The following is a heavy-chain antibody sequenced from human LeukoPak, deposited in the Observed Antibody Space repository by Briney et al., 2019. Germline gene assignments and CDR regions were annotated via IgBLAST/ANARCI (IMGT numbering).Heavy chain of an antibody. Sequence: GGSLRLSCAASGFTFSSYAMHWVRQAPGKGLEWVAVISYDGSNKYYADSVKGRFTISRDNSKNTLYLQMNSLRAEDTAAYYCARVAAWGQGTLVTVSS. CDR1: GFTFSSYA. CDR3: ARVAA. V-gene: IGHV3-30*04. J-gene: IGHJ4*02. CDR2: ISYDGSNK.